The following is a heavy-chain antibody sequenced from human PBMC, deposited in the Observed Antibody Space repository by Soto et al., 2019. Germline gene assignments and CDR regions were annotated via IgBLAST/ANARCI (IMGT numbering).Heavy chain of an antibody. Sequence: GGSLRLSCAASGFTFSSYGMHWVRQAPGKGLEWVAVIWYDGSNKYYADSVKGRFTISRDNSKNTLYLQMNSLRAEDTAVYYCARDGNTMVRGVIPGAPYYFDYWGQGTLVTVSS. CDR1: GFTFSSYG. CDR2: IWYDGSNK. J-gene: IGHJ4*02. D-gene: IGHD3-10*01. CDR3: ARDGNTMVRGVIPGAPYYFDY. V-gene: IGHV3-33*01.